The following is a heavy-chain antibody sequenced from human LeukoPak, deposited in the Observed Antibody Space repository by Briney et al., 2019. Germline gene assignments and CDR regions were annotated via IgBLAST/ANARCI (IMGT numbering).Heavy chain of an antibody. CDR3: ARLTRHIVVVPAAMPQFDP. V-gene: IGHV4-34*01. D-gene: IGHD2-2*01. J-gene: IGHJ5*02. CDR2: INHSGST. CDR1: GVSFSGYY. Sequence: SETLSLTCAVYGVSFSGYYWSWIRQPPGKGLEWIGEINHSGSTNYNPSLKSRVTISVDTSKNQFSLKLSSVTAADTAVYYCARLTRHIVVVPAAMPQFDPWGQGTLVTVSS.